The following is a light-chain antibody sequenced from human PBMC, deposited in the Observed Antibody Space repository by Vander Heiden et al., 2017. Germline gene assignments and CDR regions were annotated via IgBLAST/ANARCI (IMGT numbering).Light chain of an antibody. V-gene: IGKV1-39*01. CDR3: QQRDSTPHT. J-gene: IGKJ4*01. CDR2: AAS. CDR1: QSISSY. Sequence: DIQMTQSPSSLSASVGDRVTITCRASQSISSYLNWYHQKPGKAPKLLIYAASSLQSGVPSRFSGSGSGTDFTLTISSLQPEDFATYYCQQRDSTPHTFGGGTKVEIK.